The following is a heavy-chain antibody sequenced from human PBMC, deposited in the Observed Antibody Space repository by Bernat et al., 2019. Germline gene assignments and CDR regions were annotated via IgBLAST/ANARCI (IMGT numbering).Heavy chain of an antibody. CDR2: ISYDGSNK. V-gene: IGHV3-30-3*01. D-gene: IGHD6-19*01. Sequence: QVQLVESGGGVVQPGRSLRLSCAASGFTFSSYAMHWVRQAPGKGLEWVAVISYDGSNKYYADSVKGRFTISRDNSKNTLYLQMNSLRAEDTAIYYCARDEAVAGLYHYWGQGTLVTVSS. CDR3: ARDEAVAGLYHY. J-gene: IGHJ4*02. CDR1: GFTFSSYA.